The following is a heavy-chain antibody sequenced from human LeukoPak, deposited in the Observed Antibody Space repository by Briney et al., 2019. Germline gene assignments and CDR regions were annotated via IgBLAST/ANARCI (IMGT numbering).Heavy chain of an antibody. J-gene: IGHJ6*03. Sequence: SETLSLTCTVPGGSISSSSYYWGWIRQPPGKGLEWIGSIYYRGSTYYNPSLKSRVTISVDTSKNQFSLKLSSVTAADTAVYYCARRELRFLEWLGKEYYYRDVWGKGTTVTVSS. V-gene: IGHV4-39*01. CDR1: GGSISSSSYY. D-gene: IGHD3-3*01. CDR2: IYYRGST. CDR3: ARRELRFLEWLGKEYYYRDV.